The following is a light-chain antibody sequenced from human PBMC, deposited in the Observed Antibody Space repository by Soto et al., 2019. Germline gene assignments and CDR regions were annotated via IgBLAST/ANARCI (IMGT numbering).Light chain of an antibody. CDR3: QQYSNSPGT. CDR2: NAS. V-gene: IGKV1-5*03. J-gene: IGKJ1*01. CDR1: QSISSW. Sequence: DIQMTQSPSTLSASVGDRVTITCRASQSISSWLAWYQQKPGKAPKLLIYNASTLERGVPSRFSGSGSGTEFTLTISSLQPDDFATYYCQQYSNSPGTFGQGTKVEIK.